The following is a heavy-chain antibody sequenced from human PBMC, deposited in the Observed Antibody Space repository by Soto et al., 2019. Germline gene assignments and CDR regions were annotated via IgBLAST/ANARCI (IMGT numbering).Heavy chain of an antibody. D-gene: IGHD3-9*01. CDR3: AKTTGGYFDWLSAPNYLDS. Sequence: EVQLLESGGGLVQPGGSLRLSCAASGFSFSDYAMTWVRQAPGKGLEWVATVTGIGDSTYYADSVKGRFSISRDNSKNTVTLQMNSLRAADTAVYYCAKTTGGYFDWLSAPNYLDSWGQGTLVTVSS. CDR1: GFSFSDYA. J-gene: IGHJ4*02. CDR2: VTGIGDST. V-gene: IGHV3-23*01.